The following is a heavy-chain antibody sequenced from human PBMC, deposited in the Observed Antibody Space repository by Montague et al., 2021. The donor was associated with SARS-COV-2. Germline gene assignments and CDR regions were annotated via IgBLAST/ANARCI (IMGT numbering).Heavy chain of an antibody. J-gene: IGHJ4*02. D-gene: IGHD6-13*01. CDR3: ARAPIYRSSWYAYFDY. Sequence: SETLSLTCTVSGDSMNNYYWSWIRQPPGKGLEWIGYINYSGSTHYNLSLQSRVTLSKDTSKNQFSLRLASVTAADTAIYFCARAPIYRSSWYAYFDYWGQGTLVTVSS. V-gene: IGHV4-59*01. CDR2: INYSGST. CDR1: GDSMNNYY.